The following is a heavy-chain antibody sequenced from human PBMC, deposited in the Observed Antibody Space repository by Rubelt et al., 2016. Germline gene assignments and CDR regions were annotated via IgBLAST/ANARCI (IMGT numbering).Heavy chain of an antibody. CDR3: ASLQYSSGWYSDY. V-gene: IGHV1-69*04. J-gene: IGHJ4*02. D-gene: IGHD6-19*01. Sequence: QVQLVQSGAEVKKPGSSVKVSCKASGGTFSSYAISWVRQAPGQGLEWMGRIIPILGIANYARRFQGSVTITADNSTRTAYWDLSSLGSEATAVYYCASLQYSSGWYSDYWGQGTLVTVSS. CDR2: IIPILGIA. CDR1: GGTFSSYA.